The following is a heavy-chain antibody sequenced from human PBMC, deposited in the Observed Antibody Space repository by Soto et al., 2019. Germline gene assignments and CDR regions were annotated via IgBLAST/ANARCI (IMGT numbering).Heavy chain of an antibody. CDR2: ISGSGGAT. Sequence: EARLLESGGGLVQPGGSLRLSCAASEFTFSNYVMSWVRQAPGKGLEWVSAISGSGGATDYVDSVKGRFTISRDNSMNTLYLQMISLRSEDTAVYYCANVVAETDYWGQGTLVTVSS. V-gene: IGHV3-23*01. CDR1: EFTFSNYV. D-gene: IGHD2-15*01. CDR3: ANVVAETDY. J-gene: IGHJ4*02.